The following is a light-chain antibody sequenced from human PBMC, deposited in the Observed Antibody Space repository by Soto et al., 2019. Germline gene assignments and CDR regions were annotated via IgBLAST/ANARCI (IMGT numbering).Light chain of an antibody. J-gene: IGKJ1*01. Sequence: DIQMTQSPSSLSASVGDRVTITCQASQAISNYLNWYQQKPGKAPKLLIYDASNLETGVPSRFSGSGSGTDFTFTISSLQPEDIATYYCQQYDNLPPTCGQGTKVEIK. V-gene: IGKV1-33*01. CDR2: DAS. CDR1: QAISNY. CDR3: QQYDNLPPT.